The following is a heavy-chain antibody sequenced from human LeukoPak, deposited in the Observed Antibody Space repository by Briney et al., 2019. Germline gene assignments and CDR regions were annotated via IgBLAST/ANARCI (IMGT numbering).Heavy chain of an antibody. D-gene: IGHD3-10*01. Sequence: PGRSLRLSCAASGFXFSSYGMHWVRQAPGKGLEWVAVIWYDGSNKYYADSVKGRFTISRDNAKNSLYLQMNSLRAEDTAVYYCARNGGLKKGYGMDVWGQGTTVTVSS. V-gene: IGHV3-33*01. J-gene: IGHJ6*02. CDR1: GFXFSSYG. CDR3: ARNGGLKKGYGMDV. CDR2: IWYDGSNK.